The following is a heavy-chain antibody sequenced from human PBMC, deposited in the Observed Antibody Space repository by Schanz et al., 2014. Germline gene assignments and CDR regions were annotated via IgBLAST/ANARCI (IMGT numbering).Heavy chain of an antibody. CDR2: IIPVLNIA. CDR3: ARTGYDPSLTH. J-gene: IGHJ4*02. CDR1: GDTFSKYN. D-gene: IGHD5-12*01. V-gene: IGHV1-69*02. Sequence: QVQLVQSGPEVKKPGSSVKVSCQAFGDTFSKYNIMWVRQVPGQGLEWMGKIIPVLNIATYAQRFQGRVSITADTSTNTAFLEVNSLRSEDTAVYYCARTGYDPSLTHWGQGTLVTDSS.